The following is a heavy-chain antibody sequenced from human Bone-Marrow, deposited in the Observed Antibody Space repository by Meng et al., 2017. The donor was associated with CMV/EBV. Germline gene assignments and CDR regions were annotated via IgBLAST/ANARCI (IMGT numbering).Heavy chain of an antibody. CDR1: GFTFSDYY. J-gene: IGHJ6*02. CDR2: ISSSGSTI. Sequence: GGSLRLSCAASGFTFSDYYMSWIRQAPGKGLEWVSYISSSGSTIYYADSVKGRFTISRDNAKNSLYLQMNSLRAEDTAVYYCARDLDRDNYYYYGMDVWGQGTTVTVSS. D-gene: IGHD2-15*01. CDR3: ARDLDRDNYYYYGMDV. V-gene: IGHV3-11*01.